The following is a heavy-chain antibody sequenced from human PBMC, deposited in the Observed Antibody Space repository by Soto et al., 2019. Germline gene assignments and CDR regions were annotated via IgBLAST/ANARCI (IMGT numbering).Heavy chain of an antibody. J-gene: IGHJ4*02. CDR2: ISGSGSGDTT. V-gene: IGHV3-23*01. D-gene: IGHD3-22*01. Sequence: GGSLRLSCVASGFTFSIYTMTWVRQAPGKGLEWVSSISGSGSGDTTYYADSVKGRFTISRDNSKNTLYLQMNSLTAEDTALYYCATDDSSGYYYRQSYYWGQGSLVTVSS. CDR3: ATDDSSGYYYRQSYY. CDR1: GFTFSIYT.